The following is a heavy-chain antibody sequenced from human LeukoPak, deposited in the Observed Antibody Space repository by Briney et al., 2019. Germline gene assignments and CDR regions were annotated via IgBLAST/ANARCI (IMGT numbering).Heavy chain of an antibody. Sequence: PGGSLRLSCAASGFTFSSYGTHWVRQAQGKGLEWVAVISYDGSNKYYADSVKGRFTISRDNSKNTLYLQMNSLRAEDTAVYYCAKDRTYESYYFDYWGQGTLVTVSS. D-gene: IGHD3-16*01. V-gene: IGHV3-30*18. CDR3: AKDRTYESYYFDY. J-gene: IGHJ4*02. CDR1: GFTFSSYG. CDR2: ISYDGSNK.